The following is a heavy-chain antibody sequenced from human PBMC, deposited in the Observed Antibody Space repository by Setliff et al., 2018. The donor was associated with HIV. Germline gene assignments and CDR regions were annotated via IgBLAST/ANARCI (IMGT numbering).Heavy chain of an antibody. CDR3: ARGVTTIQY. CDR1: GYTLSELS. V-gene: IGHV1-24*01. J-gene: IGHJ4*02. Sequence: ASVKVSCKIYGYTLSELSMHWVRQAPGKGLEWMGYFDPQDGETVYAQKFQGRVTMTRNTSISTAYMDMSSLRSEDTAVYYCARGVTTIQYWGQGSLVTVSS. D-gene: IGHD4-4*01. CDR2: FDPQDGET.